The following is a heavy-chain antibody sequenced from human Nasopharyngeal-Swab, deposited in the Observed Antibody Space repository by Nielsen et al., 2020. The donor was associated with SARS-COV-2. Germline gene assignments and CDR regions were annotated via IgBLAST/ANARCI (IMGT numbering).Heavy chain of an antibody. CDR2: IGGSGVST. CDR3: ASSKSGSYLRY. D-gene: IGHD1-26*01. J-gene: IGHJ4*02. CDR1: GFTFSSYA. V-gene: IGHV3-23*01. Sequence: GGSLRLSCTASGFTFSSYAMSWVRQAPGKGLEWVSAIGGSGVSTYYADAVKGRFTISRDNAKNTLYLQMNSLRAEDTAVYYCASSKSGSYLRYWGQGTLVTVSS.